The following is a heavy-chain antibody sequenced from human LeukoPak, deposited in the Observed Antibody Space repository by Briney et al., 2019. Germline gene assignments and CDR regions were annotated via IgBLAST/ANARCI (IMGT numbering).Heavy chain of an antibody. Sequence: GGSLRLSCAASGFTFSNYALSWVRQAPGKGLEWVSAIKGRFTISRDNSKNTLYLQMNSLRAEDTTVYYCARSDSGYYYGDAFDIWGQGTMVTVSS. CDR2: I. CDR3: ARSDSGYYYGDAFDI. J-gene: IGHJ3*02. V-gene: IGHV3-23*01. D-gene: IGHD3-22*01. CDR1: GFTFSNYA.